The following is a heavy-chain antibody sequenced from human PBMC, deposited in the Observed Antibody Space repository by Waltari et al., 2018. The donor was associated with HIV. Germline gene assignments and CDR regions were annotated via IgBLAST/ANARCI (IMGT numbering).Heavy chain of an antibody. CDR2: IKQDGSEK. CDR3: ARGGFYGSGSKVN. D-gene: IGHD3-10*01. J-gene: IGHJ4*02. Sequence: EVQLVESGGGLVQPGGSLRLSCAASGFTFRSYWMSWVRQAPGKGLEWVAKIKQDGSEKYYVDSVNGRFTISRDNAENSLYLQMNSLRAEDTAVYYCARGGFYGSGSKVNWGQGTLVTVSS. CDR1: GFTFRSYW. V-gene: IGHV3-7*04.